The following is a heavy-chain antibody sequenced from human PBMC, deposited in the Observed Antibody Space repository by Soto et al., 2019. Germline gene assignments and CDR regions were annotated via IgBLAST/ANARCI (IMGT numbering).Heavy chain of an antibody. V-gene: IGHV4-59*01. CDR1: GASLSSYD. J-gene: IGHJ4*02. CDR3: ARDTTPSL. D-gene: IGHD1-1*01. CDR2: VYYSGST. Sequence: SETLSVTCPVSGASLSSYDWSWIRQTPGKGLEWIGYVYYSGSTNYNPSLKSRVTISVDTSKNQFSLKLSSVTAADTAMYYCARDTTPSLWGQGTLVTVSS.